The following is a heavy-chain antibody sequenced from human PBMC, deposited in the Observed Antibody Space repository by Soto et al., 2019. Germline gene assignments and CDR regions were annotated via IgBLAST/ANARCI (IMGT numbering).Heavy chain of an antibody. CDR3: ASAYYDVLTGYYHEFDY. Sequence: GGSLRLSCAASGFTFSSYAMHWVRQAPGKGLEWVAVISYDGSNKYYADSVKGRFTISRDNSKNTLYLQMNSLRAEDTAAYYCASAYYDVLTGYYHEFDYWGQGTLVTVS. J-gene: IGHJ4*02. D-gene: IGHD3-9*01. CDR2: ISYDGSNK. CDR1: GFTFSSYA. V-gene: IGHV3-30-3*01.